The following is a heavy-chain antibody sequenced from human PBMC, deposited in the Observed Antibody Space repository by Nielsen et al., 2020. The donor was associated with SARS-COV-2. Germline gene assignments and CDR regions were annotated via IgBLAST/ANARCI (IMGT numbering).Heavy chain of an antibody. CDR1: GFTFSSYW. Sequence: GGSLRLSCAASGFTFSSYWMHWVRQAPGKGLDWVTFISYDGSVKYYSNSVKGRFTISTDMSKNTLFLQMNSLRPEDTGVYYCTKGAQLGDFWGQGTLVTVS. CDR3: TKGAQLGDF. CDR2: ISYDGSVK. V-gene: IGHV3-30*18. D-gene: IGHD6-13*01. J-gene: IGHJ4*02.